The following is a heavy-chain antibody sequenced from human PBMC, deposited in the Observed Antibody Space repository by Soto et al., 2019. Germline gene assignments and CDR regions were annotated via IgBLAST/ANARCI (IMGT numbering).Heavy chain of an antibody. V-gene: IGHV3-9*01. CDR1: GFTFDDYA. Sequence: GGSLRLSCAASGFTFDDYAMHWVRQVLGKGLEWVSSISGNIGYADSVKGRFTTSRDNAKNSLYLQMNSLRPEDTALYYCVRSKGGYSYGTPFDYWGQGTLVTVSS. J-gene: IGHJ4*02. CDR3: VRSKGGYSYGTPFDY. CDR2: ISGNI. D-gene: IGHD5-18*01.